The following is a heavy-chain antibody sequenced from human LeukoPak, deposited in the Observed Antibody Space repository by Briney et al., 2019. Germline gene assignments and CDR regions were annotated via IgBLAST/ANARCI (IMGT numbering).Heavy chain of an antibody. CDR2: ISSSSSYI. V-gene: IGHV3-21*01. CDR1: GFTFSSYS. D-gene: IGHD4-23*01. Sequence: GGSLRLSCAASGFTFSSYSMNWVRQAPGKGLEWVSSISSSSSYIYYADSVKGRFTISRDNAKNSLYLQMNSLRAEDTAVYYCARSHVTPTSFDYWGQGTLVTDSS. J-gene: IGHJ4*02. CDR3: ARSHVTPTSFDY.